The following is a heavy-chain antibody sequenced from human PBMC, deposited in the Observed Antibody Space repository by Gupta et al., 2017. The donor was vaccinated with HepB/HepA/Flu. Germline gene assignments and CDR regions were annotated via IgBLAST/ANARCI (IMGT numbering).Heavy chain of an antibody. D-gene: IGHD1-26*01. CDR1: GFLFSDYD. CDR2: INISGSSV. CDR3: ATNPCCDYYLGQMDV. Sequence: VGESGGGLVKPGGSLRTSSGATGFLFSDYDRAWIRQAPGKGLDWGSYINISGSSVYYADSVKAGFTVSRDNAKNSLYLQMNSLRVEDTAVYYCATNPCCDYYLGQMDVWGQGTTAIVSS. V-gene: IGHV3-11*01. J-gene: IGHJ6*02.